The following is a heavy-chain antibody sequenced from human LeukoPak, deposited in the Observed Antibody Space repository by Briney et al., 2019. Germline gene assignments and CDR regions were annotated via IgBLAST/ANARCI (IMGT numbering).Heavy chain of an antibody. J-gene: IGHJ4*02. CDR2: ISWNSGRI. D-gene: IGHD2-21*02. CDR1: GFTFDDYA. CDR3: ARAFCGGDCYLDY. Sequence: PGRSLRLSCAASGFTFDDYAMHWVRQAPGKGLEWVSGISWNSGRIGYADSVKGRFTISRDNAKNCLYLQMNSLRAEDTALYYCARAFCGGDCYLDYWGQGTLVTVSS. V-gene: IGHV3-9*01.